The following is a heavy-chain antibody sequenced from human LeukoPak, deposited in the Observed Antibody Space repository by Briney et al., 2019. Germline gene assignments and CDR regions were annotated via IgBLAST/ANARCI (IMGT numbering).Heavy chain of an antibody. Sequence: GASVKVSCKASGYTFTSYAMNWVRQAPGQGLEWMGWINTNTGNPTYAQGFTGRFVFSLDTSVSTAYLQISSLKAEDTAVYYCARDPPMVRGVIGAFDIWGQGTMVTVSS. J-gene: IGHJ3*02. CDR2: INTNTGNP. CDR3: ARDPPMVRGVIGAFDI. D-gene: IGHD3-10*01. CDR1: GYTFTSYA. V-gene: IGHV7-4-1*02.